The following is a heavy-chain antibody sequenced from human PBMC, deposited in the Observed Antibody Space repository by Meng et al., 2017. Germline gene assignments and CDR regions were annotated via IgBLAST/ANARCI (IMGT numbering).Heavy chain of an antibody. CDR3: ARDYYYDTLSWGCAFDI. V-gene: IGHV3-33*01. Sequence: GESLKISCAASGFTFSSYGMHWVRQVPGKGLEWVAVIWYDGSNKYYADSVEGRFTISRDNSNNTLYLQMNSLRAEDTAVYYCARDYYYDTLSWGCAFDIWGQGTMVTVSS. CDR1: GFTFSSYG. J-gene: IGHJ3*02. D-gene: IGHD3-22*01. CDR2: IWYDGSNK.